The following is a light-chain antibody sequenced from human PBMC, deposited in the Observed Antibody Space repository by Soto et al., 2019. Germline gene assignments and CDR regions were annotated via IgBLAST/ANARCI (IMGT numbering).Light chain of an antibody. CDR1: QSISSW. J-gene: IGKJ1*01. CDR3: QQYNSYWWT. CDR2: DAS. Sequence: DIQMTQSPSTLSASVGDRVTITCRASQSISSWLAWYQQKPGKAPKLLIYDASSLESGVPSRFSGSGSGTAVTLTISSLQHDDFAAYYCQQYNSYWWTFGEGTKVEIK. V-gene: IGKV1-5*01.